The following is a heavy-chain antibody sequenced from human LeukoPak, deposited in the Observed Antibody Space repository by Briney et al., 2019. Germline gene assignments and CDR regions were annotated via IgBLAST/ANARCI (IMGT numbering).Heavy chain of an antibody. CDR3: ARADYDILTGYYRNYYYYYMDV. CDR2: IIPILGIA. V-gene: IGHV1-69*02. CDR1: GGTFSSYT. J-gene: IGHJ6*03. D-gene: IGHD3-9*01. Sequence: GASVKVSCKASGGTFSSYTISWVRQAPGQGLEWMGRIIPILGIANYAQKFQGRVTITADESTSTAYMELSSLRSEDTAVYYCARADYDILTGYYRNYYYYYMDVWGKGTTVTVSS.